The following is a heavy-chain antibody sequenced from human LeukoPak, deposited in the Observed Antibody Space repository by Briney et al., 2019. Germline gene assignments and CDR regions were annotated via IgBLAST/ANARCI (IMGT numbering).Heavy chain of an antibody. CDR3: ARHKEGFMVRGIITKKERAYNWFDP. D-gene: IGHD3-10*01. CDR2: IQSTGST. Sequence: SETLSLTCTVSGDSISSESYFWSWIRQPAGKGLEWIGRIQSTGSTNYNPSLKSRVTISVDTSKNQFSLKLSSVTAADTAVYYCARHKEGFMVRGIITKKERAYNWFDPWGQGTLVTVSS. J-gene: IGHJ5*02. CDR1: GDSISSESYF. V-gene: IGHV4-61*02.